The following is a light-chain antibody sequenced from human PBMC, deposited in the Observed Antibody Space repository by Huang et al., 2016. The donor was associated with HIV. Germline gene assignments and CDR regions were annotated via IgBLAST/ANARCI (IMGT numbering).Light chain of an antibody. J-gene: IGKJ1*01. Sequence: EVLMTHSPDILSVSPGDRATFSCRASQNVGSNLAWYQQRPGQAPRLLIYAASTRAPGVPARFSGGGSGTEFTLTISRLQSEDFATYYCQQYNTWPPWAFGQGTMVEI. CDR1: QNVGSN. CDR3: QQYNTWPPWA. CDR2: AAS. V-gene: IGKV3D-15*01.